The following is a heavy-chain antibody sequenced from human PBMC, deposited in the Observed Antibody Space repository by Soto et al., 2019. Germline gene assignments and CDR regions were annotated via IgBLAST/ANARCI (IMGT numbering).Heavy chain of an antibody. V-gene: IGHV4-59*08. CDR2: IYYSGST. D-gene: IGHD3-9*01. CDR3: AMTSTHYDILTGYYSPRGAFDI. Sequence: TSETLSLTYTVSGGSISSYYWSWIRQPPGKGLEWIGYIYYSGSTNYNPSLKSRVTISVDTSKNQFSLKLSSVTAADTAVYYCAMTSTHYDILTGYYSPRGAFDIWGQGTMVTVSS. CDR1: GGSISSYY. J-gene: IGHJ3*02.